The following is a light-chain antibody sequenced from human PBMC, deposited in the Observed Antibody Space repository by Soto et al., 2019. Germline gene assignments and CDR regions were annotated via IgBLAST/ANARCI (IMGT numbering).Light chain of an antibody. J-gene: IGLJ2*01. V-gene: IGLV1-40*01. CDR1: SSNIGAGYD. Sequence: QSVLTQPPSVSGAPGQRVTISYTGSSSNIGAGYDVHWYQQLPGTAPKLLIYSNSNRPSGVPDRFSGSKSGTSASLAITGLQAEDEADYYCQSYDSSLSAVLFGGGTKLTVL. CDR3: QSYDSSLSAVL. CDR2: SNS.